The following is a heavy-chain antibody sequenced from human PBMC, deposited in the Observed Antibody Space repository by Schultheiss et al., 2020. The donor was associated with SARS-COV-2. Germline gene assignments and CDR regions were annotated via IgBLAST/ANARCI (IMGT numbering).Heavy chain of an antibody. J-gene: IGHJ4*02. Sequence: GESLKISCKGSGYSFTNYWIGWVRQMPGKGLEWMGIIYPGDSDTRYSPSFQGQVTISADKSISTAYLQWSSLKASDTAMYYCARLRDSSGYYYGPYYFDYWGQGTLVTVSS. CDR1: GYSFTNYW. V-gene: IGHV5-51*01. CDR2: IYPGDSDT. CDR3: ARLRDSSGYYYGPYYFDY. D-gene: IGHD3-22*01.